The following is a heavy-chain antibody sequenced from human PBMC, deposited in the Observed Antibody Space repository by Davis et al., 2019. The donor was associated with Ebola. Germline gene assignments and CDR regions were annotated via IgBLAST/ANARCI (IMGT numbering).Heavy chain of an antibody. CDR1: GYTFTSYY. V-gene: IGHV1-46*01. J-gene: IGHJ4*02. CDR2: INPSGGST. CDR3: ASYLPMGGFDWPRFDY. D-gene: IGHD3-9*01. Sequence: AASVKVSCKASGYTFTSYYMHWVRQAPGQGLEWMGIINPSGGSTSYAQKFQGRVTMTRDTSTSTVYMELSSLRSEDTAVYYCASYLPMGGFDWPRFDYWGQGTLVTVSS.